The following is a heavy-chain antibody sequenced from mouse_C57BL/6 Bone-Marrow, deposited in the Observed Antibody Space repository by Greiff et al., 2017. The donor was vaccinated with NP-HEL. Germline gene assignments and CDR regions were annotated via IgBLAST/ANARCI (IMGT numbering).Heavy chain of an antibody. Sequence: EVMLVESEGGLVQPGSSMKLSCTASGFTFSDYYMAWVRPVPEKGLEWVANINYDGSSTYYLDPLKSRFIISRDNAKNILYLQMSSLKSEDTATYYCARAGYYPYYAMDYWGQGTSVTVSS. D-gene: IGHD2-3*01. CDR2: INYDGSST. CDR3: ARAGYYPYYAMDY. J-gene: IGHJ4*01. CDR1: GFTFSDYY. V-gene: IGHV5-16*01.